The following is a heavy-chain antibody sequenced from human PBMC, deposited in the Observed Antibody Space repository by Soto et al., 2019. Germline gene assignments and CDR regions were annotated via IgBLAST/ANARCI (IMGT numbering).Heavy chain of an antibody. J-gene: IGHJ5*02. Sequence: QVQLVQSGAEVKKPGSSVKVSCKASGGTFSSYTISWVRQAPGQGLEWMGRIIPILGIANYAQKFQGRVTITADKSTSTAYMELRSLGPEDRAVDYCARATLTPVTRDWFDPRGQGTLVTVSS. CDR2: IIPILGIA. D-gene: IGHD4-17*01. CDR3: ARATLTPVTRDWFDP. CDR1: GGTFSSYT. V-gene: IGHV1-69*02.